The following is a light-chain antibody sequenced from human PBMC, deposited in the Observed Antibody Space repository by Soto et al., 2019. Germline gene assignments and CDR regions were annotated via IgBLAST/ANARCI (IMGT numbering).Light chain of an antibody. J-gene: IGKJ1*01. CDR3: QQYSIYWT. V-gene: IGKV1-33*01. Sequence: IQMTQSPSSLSASVGDRVTITCQASQDINKNLIWYQQKPGKAPKLLIYDASDLETGVPSRFSGSGSGTDFTLTISSLQPDDFAIYYCQQYSIYWTFGQGTKVDIK. CDR2: DAS. CDR1: QDINKN.